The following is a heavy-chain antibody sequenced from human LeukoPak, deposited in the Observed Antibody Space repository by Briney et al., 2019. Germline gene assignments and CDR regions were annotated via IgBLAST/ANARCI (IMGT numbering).Heavy chain of an antibody. V-gene: IGHV1-69*04. CDR1: GGTFSSYA. D-gene: IGHD3-16*01. CDR2: IIPILGIA. Sequence: ASVKVSCKASGGTFSSYAISWVRQAPGQGLEWMGRIIPILGIANYAQKFQGRVTITTDESTSTAYMELSSLRSEDTAVYYCARASHPGRGYYYMDVWGKGTTVTVSS. CDR3: ARASHPGRGYYYMDV. J-gene: IGHJ6*03.